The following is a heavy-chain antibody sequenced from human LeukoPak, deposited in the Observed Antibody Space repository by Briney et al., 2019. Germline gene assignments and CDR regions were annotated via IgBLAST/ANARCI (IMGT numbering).Heavy chain of an antibody. V-gene: IGHV3-9*01. D-gene: IGHD3-10*01. Sequence: GGSLRLSCAASGFTFDDYAMHWVRQAPGKGLEWVSGISWNSGSIGYADSVKGRFTISRDNAKNSLYLQMNSLRSEDTAVYYCATGRITMVRGGVDYWGQGTLVTVSS. J-gene: IGHJ4*02. CDR1: GFTFDDYA. CDR3: ATGRITMVRGGVDY. CDR2: ISWNSGSI.